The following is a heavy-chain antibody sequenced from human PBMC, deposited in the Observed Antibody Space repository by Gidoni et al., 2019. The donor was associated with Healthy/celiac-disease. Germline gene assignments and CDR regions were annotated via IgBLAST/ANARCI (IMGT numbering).Heavy chain of an antibody. J-gene: IGHJ4*02. D-gene: IGHD1-26*01. V-gene: IGHV1-8*01. CDR3: ASIVGATEY. CDR1: GYTFTSYD. CDR2: MNPNSGNT. Sequence: QVQLVQSGAEVQKPGASVKVSCKASGYTFTSYDINWVRQATGQGLEWMGWMNPNSGNTGDAQKVQVRVTMTRNTSISTAYIELSSLRSEDTAVYYCASIVGATEYWGQGTLVTGSS.